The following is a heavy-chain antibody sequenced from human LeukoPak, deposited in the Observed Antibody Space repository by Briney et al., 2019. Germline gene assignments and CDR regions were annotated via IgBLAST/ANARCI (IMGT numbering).Heavy chain of an antibody. V-gene: IGHV4-34*01. CDR2: INHSGST. CDR3: ARSGSRGYGGNGFHY. J-gene: IGHJ4*02. Sequence: SETLSLTCAVYGGSFSGYYWGWIRQPPGKGLEWTGEINHSGSTNYNPSLKSRVTISVDTSKNQFSLKLSSVTAADTAVYYCARSGSRGYGGNGFHYWGQGTLVTVSS. D-gene: IGHD4-23*01. CDR1: GGSFSGYY.